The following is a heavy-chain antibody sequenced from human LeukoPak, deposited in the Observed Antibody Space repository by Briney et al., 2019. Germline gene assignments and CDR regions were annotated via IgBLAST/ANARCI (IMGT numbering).Heavy chain of an antibody. Sequence: GGSLRLSWAASGFTFSSSAMSWVRQAPGKGLQWVSAISGSGTNTYYADSVKGRFTISRDNSKNTLYLQMNSLRAEDAAIYYCAKLIGDPFNWGQGTLVTVSS. CDR2: ISGSGTNT. V-gene: IGHV3-23*01. D-gene: IGHD7-27*01. J-gene: IGHJ4*02. CDR3: AKLIGDPFN. CDR1: GFTFSSSA.